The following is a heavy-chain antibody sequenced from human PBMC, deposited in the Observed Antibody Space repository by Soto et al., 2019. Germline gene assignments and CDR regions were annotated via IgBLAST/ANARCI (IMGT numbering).Heavy chain of an antibody. CDR3: ASPIGRAGIGYYYYGMDF. CDR1: GYTFTSYA. D-gene: IGHD6-19*01. V-gene: IGHV1-3*05. J-gene: IGHJ6*02. Sequence: QVQLVQSGAEEKKPGASVKVSCKASGYTFTSYAMHWMRQAPGQRLEWIGWINAGNGHTKYAQKFQGRVTITRDTSASTAYMELSSLRSADTAVYYCASPIGRAGIGYYYYGMDFWGQGTTVTVSS. CDR2: INAGNGHT.